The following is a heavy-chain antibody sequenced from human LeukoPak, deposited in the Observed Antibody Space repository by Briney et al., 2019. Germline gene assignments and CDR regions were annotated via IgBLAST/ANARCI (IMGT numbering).Heavy chain of an antibody. CDR3: ARGPPTFMFTTNPSDY. Sequence: ASVKVSCKASGYTFTSYDINWVGQATGQGLEWMGWMNPNSGNTGYAQKFQDRVTMTRNTSISTAYMELSSLRSEDTAVYYCARGPPTFMFTTNPSDYWGQGTLVTVSS. CDR1: GYTFTSYD. J-gene: IGHJ4*02. V-gene: IGHV1-8*01. D-gene: IGHD1-1*01. CDR2: MNPNSGNT.